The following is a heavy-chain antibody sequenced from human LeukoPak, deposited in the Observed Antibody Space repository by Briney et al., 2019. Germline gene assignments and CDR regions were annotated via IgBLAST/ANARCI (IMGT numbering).Heavy chain of an antibody. D-gene: IGHD3-10*01. CDR3: ARAPGSGSYLDY. J-gene: IGHJ4*02. CDR2: IIPIFGTA. Sequence: SVKVSCKASGGTFSSYAISWVRQAPGQGLEWMGGIIPIFGTANYAQKFQGRVTMTRDMSTSTVYMELSSLRSEDTAVYYCARAPGSGSYLDYWGQGTLVTVSS. V-gene: IGHV1-69*05. CDR1: GGTFSSYA.